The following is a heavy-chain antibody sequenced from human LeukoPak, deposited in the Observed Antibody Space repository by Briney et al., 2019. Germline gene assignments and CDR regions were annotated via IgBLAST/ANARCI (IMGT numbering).Heavy chain of an antibody. CDR3: ASSTVTTRNWFDP. Sequence: GASVKVSCKASGGTFSSYAISWVRQAPGQGLEWMGGIIPIFGTANYAQKFQGRVTITADKSTSTAYMELSSLRSEDTAVYYCASSTVTTRNWFDPWGQGTLVTVSS. CDR2: IIPIFGTA. D-gene: IGHD4-17*01. J-gene: IGHJ5*02. V-gene: IGHV1-69*06. CDR1: GGTFSSYA.